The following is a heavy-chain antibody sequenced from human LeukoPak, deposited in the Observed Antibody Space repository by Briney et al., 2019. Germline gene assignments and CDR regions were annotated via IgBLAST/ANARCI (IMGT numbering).Heavy chain of an antibody. Sequence: GGTLRLSCAASGFIFSSHGMNWVRQAPGKGLEWVSYISSSNTIYYEDLMKGRFTISRDNAKKSQYLQRNSLRAEDTAVYYCARDLALQWDQFDYWGQGTLVTVSS. CDR1: GFIFSSHG. CDR2: ISSSNTI. J-gene: IGHJ4*02. CDR3: ARDLALQWDQFDY. V-gene: IGHV3-48*01. D-gene: IGHD1-26*01.